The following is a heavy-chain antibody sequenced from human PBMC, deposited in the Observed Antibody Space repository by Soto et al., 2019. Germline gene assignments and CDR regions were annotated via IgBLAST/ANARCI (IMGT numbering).Heavy chain of an antibody. CDR2: SRNKVNSYTT. Sequence: PGGSLRLSCAVSGFSFSDHYMDWVRQAPGKGLEWVGRSRNKVNSYTTEYAASVKGRFSISRDDSKNSLYLQMNSLRAEDTAVYYCARDWRTSYGSGAYYYGMDVWGQGTTVTVSS. CDR3: ARDWRTSYGSGAYYYGMDV. CDR1: GFSFSDHY. D-gene: IGHD3-10*01. V-gene: IGHV3-72*01. J-gene: IGHJ6*02.